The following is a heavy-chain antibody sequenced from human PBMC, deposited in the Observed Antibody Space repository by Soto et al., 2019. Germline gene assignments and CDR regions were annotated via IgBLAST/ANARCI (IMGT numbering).Heavy chain of an antibody. CDR1: GYTFTSYD. V-gene: IGHV1-8*01. J-gene: IGHJ4*02. D-gene: IGHD4-17*01. CDR3: ARSTNCYGDRH. CDR2: MNPNNGNT. Sequence: QVQLVQSGAEVKKPGASVKVSCKASGYTFTSYDINWVRQATGQGLEWMGWMNPNNGNTGYERKFQGRATMTRNTAIITAYMELSSLRSVYTSVYYCARSTNCYGDRHWGQGTLVTVSS.